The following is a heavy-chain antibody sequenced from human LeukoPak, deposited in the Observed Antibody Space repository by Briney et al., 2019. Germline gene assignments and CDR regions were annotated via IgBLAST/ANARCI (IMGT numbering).Heavy chain of an antibody. J-gene: IGHJ6*03. CDR3: AREGPAASTSFYYFMDV. Sequence: SETLSLTCTVSGAFISSYFWTRIRQPPGKGLECIGYICYSGSTNYNPSLKSRTTMSVDTSKNRLSLRLSSVTAADRAVYYCAREGPAASTSFYYFMDVWGKGTTVTVSS. D-gene: IGHD2-2*01. CDR2: ICYSGST. V-gene: IGHV4-59*12. CDR1: GAFISSYF.